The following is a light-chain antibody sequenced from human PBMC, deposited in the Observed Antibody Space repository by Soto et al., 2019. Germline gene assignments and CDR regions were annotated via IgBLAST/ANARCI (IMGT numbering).Light chain of an antibody. CDR3: QSYDNGLSASV. V-gene: IGLV1-40*01. J-gene: IGLJ2*01. CDR1: SSNIGAGHV. Sequence: QPVLTQPPSVSGAPGQRVTISCTGSSSNIGAGHVVHWYQQFPGRAPNLLIYGSSNRPSGVPDRFSGSKSGTSASLAITGLQAEDAADYYCQSYDNGLSASVFGGGTKVTVL. CDR2: GSS.